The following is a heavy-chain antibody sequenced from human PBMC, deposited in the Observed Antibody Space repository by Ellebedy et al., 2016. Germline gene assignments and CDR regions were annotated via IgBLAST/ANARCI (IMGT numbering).Heavy chain of an antibody. CDR2: INPNSGGT. Sequence: ASVKVSCXASGYTFTGYYMHWVRQAPGQGLEWMGWINPNSGGTNYAQKFQGRVTMTRDTSISTAYMELSRLRSDDTAVYYCARDQSKHYYGSGGYWGQGTLVTVSS. CDR1: GYTFTGYY. D-gene: IGHD3-10*01. CDR3: ARDQSKHYYGSGGY. V-gene: IGHV1-2*02. J-gene: IGHJ4*02.